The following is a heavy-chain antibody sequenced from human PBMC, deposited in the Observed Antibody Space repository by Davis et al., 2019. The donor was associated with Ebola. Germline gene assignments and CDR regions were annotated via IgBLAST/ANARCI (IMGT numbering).Heavy chain of an antibody. V-gene: IGHV3-74*01. J-gene: IGHJ4*02. CDR1: GFTFSSYW. CDR3: ATAGSWRFDY. Sequence: GESLKISCAASGFTFSSYWMYWVRQTPGKGLVWVSHIKTDGSSTNYADSVRGRFTISRDNAKNTLYLQMNRLRVEDTAVYYCATAGSWRFDYWGQGDLVTVSS. CDR2: IKTDGSST. D-gene: IGHD3-10*01.